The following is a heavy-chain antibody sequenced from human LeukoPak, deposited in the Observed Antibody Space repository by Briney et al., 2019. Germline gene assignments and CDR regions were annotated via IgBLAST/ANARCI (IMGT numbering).Heavy chain of an antibody. Sequence: ASVKVSCKASGGTFSSYTISWVRQAPGQGLEWMGRIIPILGIANYAQKFQGRVTITADKSTSTAYMELSGLRSEDTAVYYCARGYQKWLADYWGQGTLVTVSS. J-gene: IGHJ4*02. D-gene: IGHD3-22*01. CDR2: IIPILGIA. V-gene: IGHV1-69*02. CDR3: ARGYQKWLADY. CDR1: GGTFSSYT.